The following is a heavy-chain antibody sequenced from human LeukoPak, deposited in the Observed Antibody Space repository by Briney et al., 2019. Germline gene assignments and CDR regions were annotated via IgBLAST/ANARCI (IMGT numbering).Heavy chain of an antibody. CDR2: IKQDGSEK. Sequence: GGSLRLSCAASGFTFSSYAMSWVRQAPGKGLEWVANIKQDGSEKYYVDSVKGRFTISRDNAKNSLYLQMNSLRAEDTAVYYCARERGSRSFDCWGQGTLVTVSS. CDR3: ARERGSRSFDC. D-gene: IGHD3-16*01. CDR1: GFTFSSYA. V-gene: IGHV3-7*01. J-gene: IGHJ4*02.